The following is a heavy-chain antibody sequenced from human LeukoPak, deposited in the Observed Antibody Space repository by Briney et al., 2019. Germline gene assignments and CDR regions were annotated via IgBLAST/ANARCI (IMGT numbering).Heavy chain of an antibody. Sequence: GGSLRLSCAASGFTVKNYAMTWVRQAPGKGLEWVSIISGNGATTYYGDSVQGRFIISRDNSRPTMYLQMNRLRVEDTAVYYCVRKEAQHLAFLLGAFDVWGQGTTVTVSS. CDR2: ISGNGATT. CDR3: VRKEAQHLAFLLGAFDV. D-gene: IGHD2-2*01. J-gene: IGHJ3*01. V-gene: IGHV3-23*01. CDR1: GFTVKNYA.